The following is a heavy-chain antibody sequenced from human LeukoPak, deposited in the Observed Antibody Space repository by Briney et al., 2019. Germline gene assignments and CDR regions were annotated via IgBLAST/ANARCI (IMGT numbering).Heavy chain of an antibody. D-gene: IGHD4-17*01. CDR1: GGSMSRYL. J-gene: IGHJ2*01. V-gene: IGHV4-59*10. Sequence: SESLSLTCAVSGGSMSRYLWSWIRQPAGKGLEWLGRIHTSGTTTYSHSVQSRVTMSIDTSKKQISLRLSSVTAADTAVYYCARAINGDYASGYFDLWGRGTLVTVSS. CDR3: ARAINGDYASGYFDL. CDR2: IHTSGTT.